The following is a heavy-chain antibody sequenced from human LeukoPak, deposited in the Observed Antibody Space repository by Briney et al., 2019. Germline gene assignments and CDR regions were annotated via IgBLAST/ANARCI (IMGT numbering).Heavy chain of an antibody. CDR1: GFTLSNYW. V-gene: IGHV3-74*01. J-gene: IGHJ4*01. D-gene: IGHD2-21*01. CDR3: ARFVVVSGGDY. CDR2: LHSNGAFT. Sequence: GGSLRLSCSASGFTLSNYWMHWVRQAPGKGLVWVARLHSNGAFTTYADSVKGRFTISRDTAKNTLYLQMNSLRVEGTAVYYCARFVVVSGGDYWGQGTLVTVSS.